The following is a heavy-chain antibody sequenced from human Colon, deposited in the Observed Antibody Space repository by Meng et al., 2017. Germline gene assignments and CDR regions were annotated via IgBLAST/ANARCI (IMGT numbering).Heavy chain of an antibody. CDR1: GFIFDDNT. CDR3: VKEHLRD. Sequence: GEFLKISCVASGFIFDDNTMHWVRQVPGKGLEWVSLINWNSGSTDYADSVKGRFTISRDNNKNSLYLQMNSLRTEDTALYYCVKEHLRDWGQGTLVTVS. CDR2: INWNSGST. J-gene: IGHJ4*02. V-gene: IGHV3-43*01.